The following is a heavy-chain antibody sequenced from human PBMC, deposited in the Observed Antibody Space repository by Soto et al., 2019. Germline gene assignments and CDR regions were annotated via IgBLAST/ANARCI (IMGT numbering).Heavy chain of an antibody. CDR2: IFPDESEV. D-gene: IGHD2-8*01. CDR1: GYSFTTYW. V-gene: IGHV5-51*01. Sequence: PGESLKISCQASGYSFTTYWIGWVRQMPGKGLEWMGFIFPDESEVTYSPSFQGRVTISADKSVSTAYLQWSSLRVSDTAMYYCARPGPYRTMTTCYPDAFDIWGQGTMVTVSS. J-gene: IGHJ3*02. CDR3: ARPGPYRTMTTCYPDAFDI.